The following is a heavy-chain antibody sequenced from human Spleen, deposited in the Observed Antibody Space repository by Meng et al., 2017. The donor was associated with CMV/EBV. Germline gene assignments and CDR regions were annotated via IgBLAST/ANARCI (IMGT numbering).Heavy chain of an antibody. J-gene: IGHJ5*02. Sequence: SVKVSCKASGGTFSSYAISWVRQAPGQGLEWMGGIIPILGIANYAQKFQGRVTITADKSTSTAYMELSSLRSEDTAVYYCARAIVVVPAATIGWFDPWGQGTLVTVSS. D-gene: IGHD2-2*01. CDR2: IIPILGIA. CDR1: GGTFSSYA. CDR3: ARAIVVVPAATIGWFDP. V-gene: IGHV1-69*10.